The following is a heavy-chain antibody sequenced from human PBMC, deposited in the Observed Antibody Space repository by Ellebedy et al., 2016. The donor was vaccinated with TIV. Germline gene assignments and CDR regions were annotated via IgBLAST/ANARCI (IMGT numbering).Heavy chain of an antibody. V-gene: IGHV4-39*07. J-gene: IGHJ3*02. Sequence: SETLSLXXTVSGGSISSSSYYWGWIRQPPGKGLEWIGSIYYSGSTYYNPSLKSRVTISVDTSKNQFSLKLSSVTAADTAVYYCARDTREIMITFGGAPDAFDIWGQGTMVTVSS. CDR2: IYYSGST. D-gene: IGHD3-16*01. CDR1: GGSISSSSYY. CDR3: ARDTREIMITFGGAPDAFDI.